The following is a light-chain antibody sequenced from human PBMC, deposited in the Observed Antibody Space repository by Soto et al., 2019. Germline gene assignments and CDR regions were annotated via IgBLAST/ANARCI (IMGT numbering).Light chain of an antibody. Sequence: EIVLTQSPGTLSLSPGERATLSCRASQSVSSNYFAWYQQKPGQAPRLLIYGASSRATGIPDRFSGSGSGTDFILTIISLEHEDVAVDYCQQYGSSLSITFGQGTRLEIK. CDR3: QQYGSSLSIT. CDR2: GAS. V-gene: IGKV3-20*01. CDR1: QSVSSNY. J-gene: IGKJ5*01.